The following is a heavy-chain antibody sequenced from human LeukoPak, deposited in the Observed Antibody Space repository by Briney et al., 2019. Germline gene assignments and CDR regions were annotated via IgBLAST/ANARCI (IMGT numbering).Heavy chain of an antibody. Sequence: GGSLRLSCAASGFTFSSYIMSWVRQAPGKGLEWVSSISSSSSYIYYADSVKGRFTISRDNAKNSLYLQMNSLRAEDTAVYYCARLTGYSSSSGYYYGMDLWGQGTTVTVSS. CDR2: ISSSSSYI. CDR3: ARLTGYSSSSGYYYGMDL. V-gene: IGHV3-21*01. J-gene: IGHJ6*02. D-gene: IGHD6-6*01. CDR1: GFTFSSYI.